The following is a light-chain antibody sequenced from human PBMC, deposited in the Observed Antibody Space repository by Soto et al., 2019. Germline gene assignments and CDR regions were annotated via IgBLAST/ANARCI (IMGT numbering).Light chain of an antibody. J-gene: IGLJ1*01. CDR1: SSDVGGYNY. V-gene: IGLV2-14*01. CDR3: SSYSSSSTNYV. Sequence: QSVLTQPASVSGSPGQSITISCTGTSSDVGGYNYVSWYQQHPGKAPKVIIYDVSNRPSGVSSRFSGSKSGNTASLTISGLQAEDEADYCCSSYSSSSTNYVFGSGTKVTVL. CDR2: DVS.